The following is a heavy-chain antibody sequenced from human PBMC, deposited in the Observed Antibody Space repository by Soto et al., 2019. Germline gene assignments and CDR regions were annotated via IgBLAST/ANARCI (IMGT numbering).Heavy chain of an antibody. CDR1: GDSVSGNSAA. J-gene: IGHJ4*02. CDR2: TYYRSKWYD. CDR3: ARGLSVTTPSHFDY. D-gene: IGHD4-4*01. V-gene: IGHV6-1*01. Sequence: SQTLSLTCAISGDSVSGNSAAWNWIRQSPSRGLEWLGRTYYRSKWYDDYAVSVKSRITINPDTSKNQFSLHLNSVTPEDTALYYCARGLSVTTPSHFDYWGQGTLVTVSS.